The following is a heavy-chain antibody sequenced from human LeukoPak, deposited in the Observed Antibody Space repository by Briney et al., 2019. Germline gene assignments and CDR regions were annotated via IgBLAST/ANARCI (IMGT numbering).Heavy chain of an antibody. CDR3: ARNGLGEWELLHV. CDR1: GFTFSRYW. CDR2: INRDGSII. V-gene: IGHV3-74*01. J-gene: IGHJ4*02. D-gene: IGHD1-26*01. Sequence: GGSLRLSCAASGFTFSRYWMHWVRQVPGKGLVWVSRINRDGSIISYADSVRGQFTISRDNAKNTLYLQMNGLRAEDTAVYYCARNGLGEWELLHVWGQGTLVTVSS.